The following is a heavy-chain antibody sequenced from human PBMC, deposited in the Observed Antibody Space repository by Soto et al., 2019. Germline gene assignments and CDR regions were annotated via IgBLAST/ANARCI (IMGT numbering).Heavy chain of an antibody. D-gene: IGHD3-22*01. Sequence: GGSLRLSCAASGFTFSSYAMHWVRQAPGKGLEWVAVISYDGSNKYYADSVKGRFTISRDNSQNTLYLQMNSLRAEDTAVYYCARDQLYYYDSSGYPDCWGQGTLVTVSS. CDR2: ISYDGSNK. V-gene: IGHV3-30-3*01. CDR3: ARDQLYYYDSSGYPDC. CDR1: GFTFSSYA. J-gene: IGHJ4*02.